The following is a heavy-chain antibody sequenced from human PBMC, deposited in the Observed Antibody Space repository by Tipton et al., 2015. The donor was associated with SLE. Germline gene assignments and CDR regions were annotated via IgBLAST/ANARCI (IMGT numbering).Heavy chain of an antibody. CDR2: ISWDGGST. CDR1: GFTFSSYS. D-gene: IGHD3-10*01. V-gene: IGHV3-43D*04. J-gene: IGHJ4*02. Sequence: GSLRLSCAASGFTFSSYSMNWVRQAPGKGLEWVSLISWDGGSTYYADSVKGRFTISRDNSKNSLNLQMDSLRAEDTALYYCAKDYGSGSPYYFDYWGQGTLVTVSS. CDR3: AKDYGSGSPYYFDY.